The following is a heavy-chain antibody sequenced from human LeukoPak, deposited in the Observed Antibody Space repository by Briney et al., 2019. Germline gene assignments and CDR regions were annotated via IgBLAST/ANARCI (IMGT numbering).Heavy chain of an antibody. Sequence: SETLSLTCTVSGGSIGSRGYYWGWIRQPPGKGLEWIGSVLYSGNTYYNPSLKSRLTISVDTSKNHFSLKLSSVTAADTAVYYCASSPPYSSGFRIDYWGQGILVTVSS. CDR2: VLYSGNT. D-gene: IGHD6-19*01. CDR1: GGSIGSRGYY. J-gene: IGHJ4*02. CDR3: ASSPPYSSGFRIDY. V-gene: IGHV4-39*01.